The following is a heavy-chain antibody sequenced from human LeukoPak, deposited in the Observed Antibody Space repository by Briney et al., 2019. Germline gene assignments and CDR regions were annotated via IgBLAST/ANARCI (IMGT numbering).Heavy chain of an antibody. V-gene: IGHV1-24*01. J-gene: IGHJ5*02. CDR3: ATALRIAARQGWFDP. Sequence: ASVKVSCKVSGYTLTELSMHWVRQAPGKGLEWMGGFDPEDGETIYAQKFQGRVTMTEDTSTDTAYMELSSLRSEDTAVYYCATALRIAARQGWFDPWGQGTLVTVSS. CDR1: GYTLTELS. CDR2: FDPEDGET. D-gene: IGHD6-6*01.